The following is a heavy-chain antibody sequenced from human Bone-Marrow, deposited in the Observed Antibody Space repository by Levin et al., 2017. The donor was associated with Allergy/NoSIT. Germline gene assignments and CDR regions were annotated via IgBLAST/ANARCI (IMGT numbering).Heavy chain of an antibody. CDR1: GDTFDTYA. CDR2: IIPMFGAA. D-gene: IGHD2-2*01. CDR3: ARRPYADNIYYAYGMDV. V-gene: IGHV1-69*13. J-gene: IGHJ6*02. Sequence: SVKVSCKASGDTFDTYAINWVRQAPGQGLEWMGTIIPMFGAANYAQQFHGRATITADESTTTAYMELSSLRSEDTAVYYCARRPYADNIYYAYGMDVWGQGTTVIVSS.